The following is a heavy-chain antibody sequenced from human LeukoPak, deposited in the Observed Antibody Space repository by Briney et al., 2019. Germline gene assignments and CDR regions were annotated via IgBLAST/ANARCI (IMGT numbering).Heavy chain of an antibody. J-gene: IGHJ4*02. D-gene: IGHD5-18*01. CDR2: IYHGGST. Sequence: PSETLSLTCTVSGDSISSSTSYWGWIRQPPGKGLEWIGSIYHGGSTYYNPSLKSRVTISVDTSKNQFSLKLSSVTAADTAVYYCARDIYSYGPFFDYWGQGTLVTVSS. V-gene: IGHV4-39*07. CDR1: GDSISSSTSY. CDR3: ARDIYSYGPFFDY.